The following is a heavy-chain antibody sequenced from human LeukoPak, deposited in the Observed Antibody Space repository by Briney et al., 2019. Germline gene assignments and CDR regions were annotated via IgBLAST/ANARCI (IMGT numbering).Heavy chain of an antibody. D-gene: IGHD3-22*01. CDR3: ATFRGYYRGFDY. J-gene: IGHJ4*02. V-gene: IGHV1-24*01. CDR2: FDPDDGET. Sequence: ASVKVSCKVSVYTLSELSLHWVRQAHGKGLEWMGGFDPDDGETIYAQKFQGRVTMTEDTSTDTAYMELSSLRSEDTAVYYCATFRGYYRGFDYWGQGTLVTVSS. CDR1: VYTLSELS.